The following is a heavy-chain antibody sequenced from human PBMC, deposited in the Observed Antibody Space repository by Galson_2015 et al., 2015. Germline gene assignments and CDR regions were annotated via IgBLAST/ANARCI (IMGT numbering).Heavy chain of an antibody. V-gene: IGHV3-15*01. CDR3: TTELFYDYSNYGSPHTTWDYMDV. J-gene: IGHJ6*03. CDR1: GFTFSNAW. CDR2: IKSKTDGGTT. Sequence: SLRLSCAASGFTFSNAWMSWVRQAPGKGLEWVGRIKSKTDGGTTDYAAPVKGRFTISRDDSKNTLYLQMNSLKTEDTAVYYCTTELFYDYSNYGSPHTTWDYMDVWGKGTTVTVSS. D-gene: IGHD4-11*01.